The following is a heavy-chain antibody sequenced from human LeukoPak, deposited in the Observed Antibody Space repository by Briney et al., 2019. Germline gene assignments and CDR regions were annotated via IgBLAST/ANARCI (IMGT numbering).Heavy chain of an antibody. CDR3: ALSAAGQTFDY. CDR1: GGSISSYY. CDR2: IYTSGST. D-gene: IGHD6-19*01. V-gene: IGHV4-4*09. J-gene: IGHJ4*02. Sequence: PSETLSLTCTVSGGSISSYYWSWIRQPPGKGLEWIGYIYTSGSTNYNPSLKSRVTISVDTSKNQFSLKLSSVTAADTAVYYCALSAAGQTFDYWSQGTLVTVSS.